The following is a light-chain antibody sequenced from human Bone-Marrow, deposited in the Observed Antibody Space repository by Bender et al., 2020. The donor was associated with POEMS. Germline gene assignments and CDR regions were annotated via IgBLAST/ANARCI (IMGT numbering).Light chain of an antibody. Sequence: QSALTQPRSVSGSPGQSVTIACTGSRSAVGGYSYVSWYQHHPGKAPKLMIFDVTRRPSGVPDRFSGSKSDNTASLTISGLQPEDEADYYCCSYAGSYNFYVFGTGTKVTVL. J-gene: IGLJ1*01. V-gene: IGLV2-11*01. CDR3: CSYAGSYNFYV. CDR1: RSAVGGYSY. CDR2: DVT.